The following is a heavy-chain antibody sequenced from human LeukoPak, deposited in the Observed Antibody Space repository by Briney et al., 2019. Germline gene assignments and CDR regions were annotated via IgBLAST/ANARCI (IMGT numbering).Heavy chain of an antibody. CDR2: INTNTGNP. D-gene: IGHD2-2*01. Sequence: ASVKVSCKASGYTFTSYAMNRVRQAPGQGLEWMGWINTNTGNPTYAQGFTGRFVFSLDTSVSTAYLQISSLKAEDTAVYYCASARLGYCSSTSCYFPHDYYYYYGMDVWGQGTTVTVSS. CDR3: ASARLGYCSSTSCYFPHDYYYYYGMDV. J-gene: IGHJ6*02. V-gene: IGHV7-4-1*02. CDR1: GYTFTSYA.